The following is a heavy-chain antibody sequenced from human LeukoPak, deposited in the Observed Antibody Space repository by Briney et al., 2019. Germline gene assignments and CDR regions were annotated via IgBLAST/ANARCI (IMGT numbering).Heavy chain of an antibody. Sequence: GESLKISCKGSGFSSITYWIGWVRQTPGKGLEWMGIIYPDDSETRYSPSFQGQVTISADKSISTAYVQWSSLKASDTAMYYCARLYYDNSGYPDYWGQGTLVTVSS. CDR1: GFSSITYW. J-gene: IGHJ4*02. D-gene: IGHD3-22*01. CDR2: IYPDDSET. V-gene: IGHV5-51*01. CDR3: ARLYYDNSGYPDY.